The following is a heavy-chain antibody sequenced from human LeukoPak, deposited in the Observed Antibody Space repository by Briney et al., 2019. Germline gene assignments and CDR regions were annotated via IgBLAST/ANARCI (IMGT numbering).Heavy chain of an antibody. V-gene: IGHV1-69*13. CDR1: GGTFNSYA. J-gene: IGHJ4*02. Sequence: EASVKVSCKASGGTFNSYAISWVRQAPGQGLEWMGGIIPIFGTANYAQKFQGRVTITADESTSTAYMELSSLRSEDTAVYYCARDRAYYYGSGTRGPFDYWGQGTLVTVSS. D-gene: IGHD3-10*01. CDR2: IIPIFGTA. CDR3: ARDRAYYYGSGTRGPFDY.